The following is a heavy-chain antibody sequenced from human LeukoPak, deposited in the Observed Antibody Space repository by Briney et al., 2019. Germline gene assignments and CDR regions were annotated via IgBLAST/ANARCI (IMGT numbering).Heavy chain of an antibody. D-gene: IGHD4-11*01. CDR3: ARVDYSNWCDP. V-gene: IGHV4-59*01. Sequence: SETLSLTCTVSGGSISSYYWNWIRQPPGKGLEWIGYIYYSGSTNYNPSLKSRVTISVDTSKNQFSLKLSSVTAADTAVYYCARVDYSNWCDPWGQGTLVTVSS. CDR2: IYYSGST. J-gene: IGHJ5*02. CDR1: GGSISSYY.